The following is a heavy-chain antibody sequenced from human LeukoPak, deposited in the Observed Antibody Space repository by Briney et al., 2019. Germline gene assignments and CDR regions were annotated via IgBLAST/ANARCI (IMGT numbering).Heavy chain of an antibody. J-gene: IGHJ4*02. D-gene: IGHD3-22*01. CDR1: GGSISSGGYY. CDR2: IFYSGST. V-gene: IGHV4-31*03. Sequence: KPSQTLSLTCTVSGGSISSGGYYWSWIRQHPGKGLEWVGYIFYSGSTYYNPSLKSRVTISVDTSKNQFSLKLTSVTAADTAVYYCAREGSTYYYDRSAYYFDYWGQGTLVTVSS. CDR3: AREGSTYYYDRSAYYFDY.